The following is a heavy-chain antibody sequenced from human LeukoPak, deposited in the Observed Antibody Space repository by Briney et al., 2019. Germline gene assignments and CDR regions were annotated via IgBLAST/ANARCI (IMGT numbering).Heavy chain of an antibody. J-gene: IGHJ4*02. CDR3: ARAGHIVVVVAATREDFDY. V-gene: IGHV1-18*01. CDR1: GYTFTSYG. D-gene: IGHD2-15*01. CDR2: ISAYNGNT. Sequence: ASVKVSCKASGYTFTSYGISWVRQAPGQGLEWMGWISAYNGNTNYAQKLQGRVTMTTDTSTSTAYMELRSLRSDDTAVYYCARAGHIVVVVAATREDFDYWGQGTLVTVSS.